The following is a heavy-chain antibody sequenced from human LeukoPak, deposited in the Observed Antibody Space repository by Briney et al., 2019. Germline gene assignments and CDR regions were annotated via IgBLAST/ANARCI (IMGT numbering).Heavy chain of an antibody. J-gene: IGHJ3*02. CDR3: AKGKDYCDSSGYYYNAFDI. D-gene: IGHD3-22*01. CDR2: ISGDGGST. CDR1: GFTFDDYA. Sequence: PGGSLRLSCAASGFTFDDYAMHWVRQAPGKGLDWVSLISGDGGSTYYADSVKGRFTISRDNSKNSLYLQMNSLRTEDTALYYCAKGKDYCDSSGYYYNAFDIWGQGTTVTVSS. V-gene: IGHV3-43*02.